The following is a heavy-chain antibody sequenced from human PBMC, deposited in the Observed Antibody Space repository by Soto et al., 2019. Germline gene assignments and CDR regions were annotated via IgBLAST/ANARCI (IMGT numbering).Heavy chain of an antibody. V-gene: IGHV3-21*01. CDR1: GFTFSRYS. J-gene: IGHJ4*02. CDR3: ARDVQWLLRY. D-gene: IGHD3-22*01. CDR2: ISSSSSYI. Sequence: EVQLVESGGGLVKPGGSLRLSCAASGFTFSRYSMNWVRQAPGKGLEWVSSISSSSSYIYYADSVKGRFTISRDNAKNSLYMQMNSRRAEDTSVYYWARDVQWLLRYWGQGTLVTVSS.